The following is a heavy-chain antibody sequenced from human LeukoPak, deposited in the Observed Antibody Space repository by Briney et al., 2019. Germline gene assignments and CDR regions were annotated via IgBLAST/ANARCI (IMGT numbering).Heavy chain of an antibody. CDR3: ARAHLLGYCSRTSCPNWFDP. Sequence: SVKVSCKASGGTFSNYAISWVRQAPGQGLEWVGGIVPVFDTTNYAQQFQGRVTITADESTSTAYMELSSLRSDDTAVYYCARAHLLGYCSRTSCPNWFDPWGQGTLVTVSS. J-gene: IGHJ5*02. CDR2: IVPVFDTT. CDR1: GGTFSNYA. D-gene: IGHD2-2*01. V-gene: IGHV1-69*13.